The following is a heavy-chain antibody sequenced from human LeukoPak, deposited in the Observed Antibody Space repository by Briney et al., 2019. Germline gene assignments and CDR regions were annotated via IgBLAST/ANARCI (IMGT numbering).Heavy chain of an antibody. Sequence: LGTPSPPCPFPGGPPRGFHWSGVRPPPRQGLEWIGNIYDIGSTNYNPSLKSRVTISVDTSKSQFSLRLSSVTAADTAVYYCAREQWGLVDHWGQGTLVTVSS. CDR1: GGPPRGFH. D-gene: IGHD1-26*01. CDR3: AREQWGLVDH. CDR2: IYDIGST. J-gene: IGHJ5*02. V-gene: IGHV4-59*01.